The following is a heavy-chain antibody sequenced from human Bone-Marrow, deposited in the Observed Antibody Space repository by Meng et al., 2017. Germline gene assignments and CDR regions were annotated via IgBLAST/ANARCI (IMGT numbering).Heavy chain of an antibody. CDR1: GFTFSSYA. Sequence: GESLKISCAASGFTFSSYAMSWVRQAPGKGLEWVSSISSSSSYIYYADSVKGRFTISRDNAKNSLYLQMNSLRAEDTAVYYCARDRTHYYDSSGYYSGGDGFQHWGQGTLVTVSS. V-gene: IGHV3-21*01. CDR3: ARDRTHYYDSSGYYSGGDGFQH. J-gene: IGHJ1*01. CDR2: ISSSSSYI. D-gene: IGHD3-22*01.